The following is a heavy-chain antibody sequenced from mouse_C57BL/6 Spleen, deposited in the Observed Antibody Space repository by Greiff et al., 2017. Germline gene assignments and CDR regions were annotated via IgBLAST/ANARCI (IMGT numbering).Heavy chain of an antibody. D-gene: IGHD2-5*01. CDR1: GFTFSSYG. J-gene: IGHJ4*01. V-gene: IGHV5-6*01. CDR3: ARLAYDSNYGAMDY. Sequence: EVHLVESGGDLVKPGGSLKLSCAASGFTFSSYGMSWVRQTPDKRLEWVATISSGGSYTYYPDSVKGRFTISRDNAKNTLYLQMSSLKSEDTARYYCARLAYDSNYGAMDYWCQGTSVTVSS. CDR2: ISSGGSYT.